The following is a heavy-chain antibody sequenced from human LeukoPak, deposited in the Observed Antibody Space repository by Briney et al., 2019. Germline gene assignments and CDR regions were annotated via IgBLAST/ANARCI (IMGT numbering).Heavy chain of an antibody. D-gene: IGHD1-26*01. Sequence: GRSLRLSCAASGFSFGGYALHWVRQAPGKGLEWVASISWNSGDIVHADSVKGRFTISRDNAKNSLYLQMNSLRAEDTGVYYCAKVMEQRLYFYYYDMDVWGQGTMVIVSS. CDR3: AKVMEQRLYFYYYDMDV. CDR1: GFSFGGYA. V-gene: IGHV3-9*01. CDR2: ISWNSGDI. J-gene: IGHJ6*02.